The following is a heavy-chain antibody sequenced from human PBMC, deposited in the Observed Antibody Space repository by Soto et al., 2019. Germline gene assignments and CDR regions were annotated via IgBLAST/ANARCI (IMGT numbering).Heavy chain of an antibody. D-gene: IGHD3-22*01. J-gene: IGHJ5*02. CDR2: IYYSGST. CDR1: GGSISSGGYY. Sequence: SETLSLTCTVSGGSISSGGYYWSWIRQHPGKGLEWIGYIYYSGSTYYNPSLKSRVTISVDTSKNQFSLKLSSVTAADTAVYYCARVLRITMRGEFDPWGQGTLVTVSS. V-gene: IGHV4-31*03. CDR3: ARVLRITMRGEFDP.